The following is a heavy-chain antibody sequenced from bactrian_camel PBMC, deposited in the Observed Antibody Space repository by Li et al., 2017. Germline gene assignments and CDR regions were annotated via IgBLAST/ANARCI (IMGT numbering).Heavy chain of an antibody. CDR2: ISSGGNT. V-gene: IGHV3S55*01. J-gene: IGHJ4*01. D-gene: IGHD5*01. CDR1: GYTYSSCS. Sequence: HVQLVESGGGSVQSGGSLRLSCVASGYTYSSCSMGWYRQAPGKEREVVSTISSGGNTYYADPVKGRFTISQDNAKNTLYLQMNSLKPEDTAVYYCNVGLCGTWPPGQDNYWGQGTQVTVS. CDR3: NVGLCGTWPPGQDNY.